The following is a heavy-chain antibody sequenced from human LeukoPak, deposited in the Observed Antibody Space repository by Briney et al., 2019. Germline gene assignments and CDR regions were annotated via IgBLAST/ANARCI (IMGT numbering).Heavy chain of an antibody. Sequence: GGSLRLSCAASGFTFSSYWMSWVRQAPGKGLEWVANIKQDGREKYYVDSVKGRFTISRDNAKNSLYLQMNSLRAEDTAVYYCARDVIAQTVNYYDSSEPWGDYFDYWGQGTLVTVSS. D-gene: IGHD3-22*01. CDR3: ARDVIAQTVNYYDSSEPWGDYFDY. CDR1: GFTFSSYW. J-gene: IGHJ4*02. V-gene: IGHV3-7*01. CDR2: IKQDGREK.